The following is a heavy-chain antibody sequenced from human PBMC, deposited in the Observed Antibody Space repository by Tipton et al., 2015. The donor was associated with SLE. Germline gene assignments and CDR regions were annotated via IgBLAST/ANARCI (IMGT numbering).Heavy chain of an antibody. V-gene: IGHV4-39*07. CDR3: ARGTTVPDY. CDR2: IYYSGST. Sequence: WVRQAPGKGLEWIGSIYYSGSTYYNPSLKSRVTISVDTSKNQFSLKLSSVTAADTAVYYCARGTTVPDYWGQGTLVTVSS. J-gene: IGHJ4*02. D-gene: IGHD4-17*01.